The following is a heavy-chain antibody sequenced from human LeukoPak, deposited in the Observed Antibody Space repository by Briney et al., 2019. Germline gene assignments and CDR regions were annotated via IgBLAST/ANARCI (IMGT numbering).Heavy chain of an antibody. CDR3: ARDPYGSGSNAFDI. CDR1: GFTFSSCG. D-gene: IGHD3-10*01. CDR2: IWYDGSNK. V-gene: IGHV3-33*01. J-gene: IGHJ3*02. Sequence: GGSLRLSCAASGFTFSSCGMHWVRQAPGKGLEWVAVIWYDGSNKYYGDSVKGRFTISRDNSKNTLYLQMNSLRAEDTAVYYCARDPYGSGSNAFDIWGQGTMVTVSS.